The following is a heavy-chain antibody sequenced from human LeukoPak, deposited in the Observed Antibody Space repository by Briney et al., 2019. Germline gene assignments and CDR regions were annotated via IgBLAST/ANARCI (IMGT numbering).Heavy chain of an antibody. D-gene: IGHD1-1*01. CDR1: GFTDNTNH. V-gene: IGHV3-66*01. Sequence: GGSLRLSCAASGFTDNTNHMSWVRQAPGKGLECVSISNNGDTTYYADSVKGRFTISRDNSKNTLYLQVNSLRVEDTAVYYCTRSTAWSRWDYWGPGTLVTVSS. J-gene: IGHJ4*02. CDR3: TRSTAWSRWDY. CDR2: SNNGDTT.